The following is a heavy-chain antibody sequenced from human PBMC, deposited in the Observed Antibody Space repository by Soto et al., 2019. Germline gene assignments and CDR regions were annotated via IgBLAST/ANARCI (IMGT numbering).Heavy chain of an antibody. CDR2: ISINSNHK. CDR3: VRGGGGGQFDY. Sequence: GGSLRLSCAASGFTFNDFYMTCVRQAPGKGLEWLSYISINSNHKEYGDSVKGRHTISRDNAKNALYLQMNSLRADDTAVYYCVRGGGGGQFDYWGQGTLVTVSS. CDR1: GFTFNDFY. J-gene: IGHJ4*02. D-gene: IGHD2-21*01. V-gene: IGHV3-11*06.